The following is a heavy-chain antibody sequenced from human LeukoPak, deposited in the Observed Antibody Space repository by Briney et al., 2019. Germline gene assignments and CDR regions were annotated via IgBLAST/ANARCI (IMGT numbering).Heavy chain of an antibody. CDR1: GYTFTGYY. D-gene: IGHD6-13*01. V-gene: IGHV1-2*04. CDR2: INPNSGGT. Sequence: ASVKVSCKASGYTFTGYYMHWVRQAPGQGLEWMGWINPNSGGTNYAQKFQGWVTMTRDTSISTAYMELSRLRSDDTAVYYCARDPSDSSSWYLSGYFDYWGQGTLVTVSS. J-gene: IGHJ4*02. CDR3: ARDPSDSSSWYLSGYFDY.